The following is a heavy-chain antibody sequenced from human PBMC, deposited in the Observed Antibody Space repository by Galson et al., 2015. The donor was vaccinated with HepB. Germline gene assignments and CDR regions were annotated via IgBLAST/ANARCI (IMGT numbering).Heavy chain of an antibody. V-gene: IGHV3-30*02. CDR3: VKEGGYSRDWYLPYYHYGMDV. Sequence: SLRLSCAASGFIFSDYGMHWVRQAPGKGLEWVAFIRYDGSSKYYVDSVKGRFTFSRDNSKNTLYLQMNSLRVEDTAVYYCVKEGGYSRDWYLPYYHYGMDVWGQGTTVTVSS. CDR1: GFIFSDYG. CDR2: IRYDGSSK. J-gene: IGHJ6*02. D-gene: IGHD6-19*01.